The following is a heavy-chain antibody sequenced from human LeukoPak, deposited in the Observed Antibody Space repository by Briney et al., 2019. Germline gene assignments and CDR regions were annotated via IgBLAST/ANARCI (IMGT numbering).Heavy chain of an antibody. CDR3: ARDSVWRSGWYYFDY. CDR2: INPSGGST. D-gene: IGHD6-19*01. J-gene: IGHJ4*02. Sequence: ASVKVSCKASGYTFTGYYMHWVRQAPGQGLEWMGIINPSGGSTSYAQKFQGRVTMTRDTSTSTVYMELSSLRSEDTAVYYCARDSVWRSGWYYFDYWGQGTLVTVSS. V-gene: IGHV1-46*01. CDR1: GYTFTGYY.